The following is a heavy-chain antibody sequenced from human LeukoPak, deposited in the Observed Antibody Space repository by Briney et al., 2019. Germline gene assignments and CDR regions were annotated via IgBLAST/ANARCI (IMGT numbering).Heavy chain of an antibody. CDR1: GFTFSSYG. V-gene: IGHV3-33*01. Sequence: GRSLRLSCAASGFTFSSYGMHWVRQAPGKGLEWVAVIWYDGSNKYYADSVKGRFTISRDNSKNTLYLQMNSLRAEDTAVYYCARDGSTATAPFDYWGQGTLVTVSS. J-gene: IGHJ4*02. D-gene: IGHD2-21*02. CDR2: IWYDGSNK. CDR3: ARDGSTATAPFDY.